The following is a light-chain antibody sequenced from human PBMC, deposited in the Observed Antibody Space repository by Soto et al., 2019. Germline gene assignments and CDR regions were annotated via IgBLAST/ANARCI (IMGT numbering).Light chain of an antibody. J-gene: IGKJ1*01. CDR1: QAIRND. CDR2: GSS. Sequence: DIQMTQSPSSLSASVGDRVTITCRASQAIRNDLAWYQQKPGRAPKRLIYGSSTLQSGAPSRFSGSGSGTEFTLTISSLQPEDFATYYGLQHNVFPRTFGQGTKVESK. CDR3: LQHNVFPRT. V-gene: IGKV1-17*01.